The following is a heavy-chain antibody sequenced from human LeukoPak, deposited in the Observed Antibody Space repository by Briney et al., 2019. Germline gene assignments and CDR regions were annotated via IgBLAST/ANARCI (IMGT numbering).Heavy chain of an antibody. J-gene: IGHJ4*02. Sequence: PGGSLRLSCGASGFTFSNYGMHWVRQAPGKGLEWVAVTSYDETNKYYADSVKGRFTISRDNSKNTVYLQMNSLRSEDTAVYYCARASLSEIIAAEAFFDSWGQGTLVTVSS. D-gene: IGHD6-13*01. CDR3: ARASLSEIIAAEAFFDS. CDR1: GFTFSNYG. CDR2: TSYDETNK. V-gene: IGHV3-30*03.